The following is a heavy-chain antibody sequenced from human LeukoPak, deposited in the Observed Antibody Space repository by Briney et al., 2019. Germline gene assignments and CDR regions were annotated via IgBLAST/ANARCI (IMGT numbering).Heavy chain of an antibody. CDR1: GGSISSRSYY. CDR2: IYYSGST. Sequence: PSETLSLTCTVSGGSISSRSYYWGWIRQPPRKGLVWIGSIYYSGSTYYNPSLKSRVTISVDTSKNQFSLKLSSVTAADTAVYYCARLGVVVTAPADYWGQGTLVTVSS. V-gene: IGHV4-39*01. CDR3: ARLGVVVTAPADY. D-gene: IGHD2-21*02. J-gene: IGHJ4*02.